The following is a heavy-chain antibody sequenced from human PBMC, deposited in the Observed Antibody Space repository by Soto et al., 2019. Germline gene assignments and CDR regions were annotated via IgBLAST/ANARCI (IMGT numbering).Heavy chain of an antibody. Sequence: QVQQVQSGAEVKKPGASVKVSCKASGYTFSDHDITWVRQASGQGPEWLGWMNPYSGDTGYAKNFEGRVTMTRDTAKRTAYMELSSLRSEDTAVYYCARVGGNWNDDYFDNWGQGTLVTVSS. CDR1: GYTFSDHD. CDR2: MNPYSGDT. V-gene: IGHV1-8*01. J-gene: IGHJ4*02. D-gene: IGHD1-1*01. CDR3: ARVGGNWNDDYFDN.